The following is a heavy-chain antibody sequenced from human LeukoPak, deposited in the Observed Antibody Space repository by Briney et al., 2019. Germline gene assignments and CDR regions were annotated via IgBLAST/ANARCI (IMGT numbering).Heavy chain of an antibody. D-gene: IGHD4/OR15-4a*01. Sequence: ASLKVSCKASGYTFTLHYMHWLRQAPGQGLEWMGWIKPDSGATNFAQNFQGRVTMTSDTSINTAYMELSSLTSDDTAMYYCARDHDYGPDYWGQGTLVTVSA. J-gene: IGHJ4*02. CDR3: ARDHDYGPDY. CDR1: GYTFTLHY. CDR2: IKPDSGAT. V-gene: IGHV1-2*02.